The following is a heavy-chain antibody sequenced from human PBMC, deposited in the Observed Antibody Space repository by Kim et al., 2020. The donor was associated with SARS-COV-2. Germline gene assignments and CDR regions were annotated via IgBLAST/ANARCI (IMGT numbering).Heavy chain of an antibody. J-gene: IGHJ4*02. CDR3: ASALAH. CDR1: GDSLSSDY. Sequence: SETLSLTCTVSGDSLSSDYWSWNRQPAGKGLEWIGRIYTSGRTNYNPSLQSRVTMSLDMSKNQFSLKLSSVTAADTAVYYCASALAHWGQGTLATVSS. V-gene: IGHV4-4*07. D-gene: IGHD3-3*02. CDR2: IYTSGRT.